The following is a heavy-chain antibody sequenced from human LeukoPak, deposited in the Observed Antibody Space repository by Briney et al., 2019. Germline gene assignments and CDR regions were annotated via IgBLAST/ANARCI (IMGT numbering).Heavy chain of an antibody. CDR2: IYSGGST. CDR3: AREGGVAVAGTDAFDI. CDR1: GFTFSSHA. Sequence: GGSLRLSCAASGFTFSSHAMNWVRQAPGKGLEWVSVIYSGGSTYYADSVKGRFTISRDNSKNTLYLQMNSLRAEDTAVYYCAREGGVAVAGTDAFDIWGQGTMVTVSS. J-gene: IGHJ3*02. D-gene: IGHD6-19*01. V-gene: IGHV3-53*01.